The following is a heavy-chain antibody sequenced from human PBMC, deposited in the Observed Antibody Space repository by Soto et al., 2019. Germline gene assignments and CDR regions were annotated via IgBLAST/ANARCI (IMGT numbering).Heavy chain of an antibody. J-gene: IGHJ6*03. V-gene: IGHV4-59*08. D-gene: IGHD1-7*01. Sequence: PSETLSLTCTVSGGSISSYYWSWIRQPPGKGLEWIGYIYYSGSTNYNPSLKSRVTISVDTSKNQFSLKLSSVTAADTAVYYCGSSSNWNYEYYYYYRDVWGKGTTVTVSS. CDR3: GSSSNWNYEYYYYYRDV. CDR2: IYYSGST. CDR1: GGSISSYY.